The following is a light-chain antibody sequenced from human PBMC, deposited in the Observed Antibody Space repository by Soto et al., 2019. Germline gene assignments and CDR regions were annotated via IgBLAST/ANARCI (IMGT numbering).Light chain of an antibody. J-gene: IGKJ3*01. CDR2: DAS. CDR1: QSVSTY. V-gene: IGKV3-11*01. CDR3: QQRSDWPGT. Sequence: EIVLTQSPATLSLSPGQRATLSCRASQSVSTYLAWYQQKPGQAPRLLIYDASNRATGVPARFSGWGSGIDFTLTISSLESEDFAVYYCQQRSDWPGTFGPGTRVDIK.